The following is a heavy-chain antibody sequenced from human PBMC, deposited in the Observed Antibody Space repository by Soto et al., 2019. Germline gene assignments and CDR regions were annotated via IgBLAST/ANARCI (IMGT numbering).Heavy chain of an antibody. CDR2: IYYSGST. Sequence: QLQLQESGPGLVKPSETLSLTCTVSGGSISSRGYYWAWIRQPPGKGLEWIGTIYYSGSTYYNPSLKSRVTISVDTSKNQFSLKLSSVTAADTAVYYCATSNWFDPWGQGTLVTVSS. CDR3: ATSNWFDP. V-gene: IGHV4-39*01. CDR1: GGSISSRGYY. J-gene: IGHJ5*02.